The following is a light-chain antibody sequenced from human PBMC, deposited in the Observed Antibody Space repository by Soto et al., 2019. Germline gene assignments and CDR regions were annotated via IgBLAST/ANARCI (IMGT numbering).Light chain of an antibody. J-gene: IGLJ3*02. CDR3: NSYTSTRSWV. Sequence: QSALTQPASVSGSPGQSITISCTGSSSDVGGYMYVSWYQQHPGKAPKLMIYDVSNRPSGVSERFSGSKSGNTASLTISGLQPEDEADYYCNSYTSTRSWVFGGGTQLTVL. CDR1: SSDVGGYMY. V-gene: IGLV2-14*03. CDR2: DVS.